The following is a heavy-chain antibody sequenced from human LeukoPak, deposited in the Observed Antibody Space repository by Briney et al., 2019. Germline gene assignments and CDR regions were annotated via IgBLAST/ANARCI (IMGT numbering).Heavy chain of an antibody. D-gene: IGHD6-13*01. CDR2: ISWNSGYI. CDR1: GFTFDDYA. V-gene: IGHV3-9*01. J-gene: IGHJ4*02. Sequence: GGSLRLSCAASGFTFDDYAMHWVRQAPGKGLEWVSGISWNSGYIAYADSVKGRFTISRDNAKNSLYLQMNSLRPEDTALYFCAKAEAVAGKEFDYWGQGTLVIVSS. CDR3: AKAEAVAGKEFDY.